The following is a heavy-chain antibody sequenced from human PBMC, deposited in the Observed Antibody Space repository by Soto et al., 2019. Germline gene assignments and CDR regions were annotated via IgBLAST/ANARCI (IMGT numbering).Heavy chain of an antibody. D-gene: IGHD3-3*01. CDR2: VYTSGGT. CDR3: ARGQRFSDWFDP. Sequence: TLSLTYTVSDGYISSGGYYWTWKRQPAGKGLEWIGRVYTSGGTHYNPSLKSRVTISVDTSKNQFSLRLISVTDADTAVYYCARGQRFSDWFDPWGQGTLVTVFS. CDR1: DGYISSGGYY. J-gene: IGHJ5*02. V-gene: IGHV4-61*02.